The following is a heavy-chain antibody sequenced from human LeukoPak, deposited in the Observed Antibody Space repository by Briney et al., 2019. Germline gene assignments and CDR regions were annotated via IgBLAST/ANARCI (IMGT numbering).Heavy chain of an antibody. J-gene: IGHJ3*02. Sequence: GGSLRLSCAASGFTFSSYAMNWVRQAPGKGLEWVSAFSGSGVSTNYADSVKGRFAISRDKSKNTLSLQMNSLRAEDTAVYYCARESEPAGLAFDIWGQGTMVTVSS. CDR2: FSGSGVST. CDR1: GFTFSSYA. V-gene: IGHV3-23*01. CDR3: ARESEPAGLAFDI. D-gene: IGHD1-14*01.